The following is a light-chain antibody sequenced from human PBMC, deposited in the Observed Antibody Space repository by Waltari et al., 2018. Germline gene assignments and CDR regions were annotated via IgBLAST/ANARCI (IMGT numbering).Light chain of an antibody. J-gene: IGKJ1*01. CDR2: DAS. V-gene: IGKV1-33*01. CDR3: QQYDNLPGT. CDR1: QDISNY. Sequence: DIQMTQSPSSLSASVGDRVTITCQASQDISNYLNWYQQKPGKAPKLLIYDASNLETGVPSRFSGSGSGTDFTFTISSLQPEDIATYYCQQYDNLPGTFGQATKVEIK.